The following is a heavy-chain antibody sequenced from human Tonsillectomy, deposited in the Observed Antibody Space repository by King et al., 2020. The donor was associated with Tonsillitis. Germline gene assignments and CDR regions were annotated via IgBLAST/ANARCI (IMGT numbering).Heavy chain of an antibody. CDR3: TKALTPVRCGMDV. CDR1: GFTFSTYG. Sequence: VQLVESGGGLVQPGGSLRLSCAASGFTFSTYGMNWVRQAPGKGRGWVASIWGTGETIYYVDSVKGRFTISRDNLKNTLYLEMNSLGAEDTAVYYCTKALTPVRCGMDVWGQGTTVSVSS. CDR2: IWGTGETI. J-gene: IGHJ6*02. V-gene: IGHV3-23*04. D-gene: IGHD4-23*01.